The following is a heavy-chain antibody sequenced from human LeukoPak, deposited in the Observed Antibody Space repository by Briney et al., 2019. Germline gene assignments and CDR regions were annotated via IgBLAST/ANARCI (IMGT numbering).Heavy chain of an antibody. CDR1: GFTFSTFG. Sequence: GGTLRLSCAASGFTFSTFGMSWVRQAPGKGLEWVSTISGSGGSTYYADSVKGRFIISRDNSNNTLYLQINSLRAEDTAVYYCAHGAMYQLDYWGQGTLVTVSS. CDR3: AHGAMYQLDY. D-gene: IGHD2-2*01. J-gene: IGHJ4*02. V-gene: IGHV3-23*01. CDR2: ISGSGGST.